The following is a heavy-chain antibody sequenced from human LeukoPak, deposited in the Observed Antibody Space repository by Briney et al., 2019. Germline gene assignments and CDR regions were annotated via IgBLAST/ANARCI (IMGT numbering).Heavy chain of an antibody. J-gene: IGHJ6*02. CDR2: IDPNSGGT. V-gene: IGHV1-2*02. CDR3: ARGYYYYYGMDV. Sequence: ASVKVSCKASGYTFTGYSLHWVRQAPGQGLEWMGWIDPNSGGTNYAQNFQGRVTMARDTSISTAYMELNSLRSDDTAVYYCARGYYYYYGMDVWGQGTTVTVSS. CDR1: GYTFTGYS.